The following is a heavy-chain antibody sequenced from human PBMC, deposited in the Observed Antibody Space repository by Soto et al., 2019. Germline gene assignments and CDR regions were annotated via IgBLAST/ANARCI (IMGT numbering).Heavy chain of an antibody. CDR1: GFTFSSYA. CDR3: AKDTFSDSSGSYFDY. CDR2: ISGSGGST. Sequence: EVPLLESGGGLVQPGGSLRLSCAASGFTFSSYAMSWVRQAPGKGLEWVSAISGSGGSTYYADSVKGRFTISRDNSXSTLYLQMNSLRAEDTAVYYCAKDTFSDSSGSYFDYWGQGTLVTVSS. J-gene: IGHJ4*02. D-gene: IGHD3-22*01. V-gene: IGHV3-23*01.